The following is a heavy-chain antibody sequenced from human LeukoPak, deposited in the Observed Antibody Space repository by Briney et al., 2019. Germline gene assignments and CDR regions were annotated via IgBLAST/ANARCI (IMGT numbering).Heavy chain of an antibody. CDR1: GLTVSDSY. V-gene: IGHV3-53*01. Sequence: GGSLRLSCAASGLTVSDSYMSWVRQAPGRGLEWVSVMYTSDTTFYADSVKGRFTISRDISKNTLYLQMKNMGVEDTAVYFCARHGFLGDAFDVWGQGTLVTASS. CDR3: ARHGFLGDAFDV. J-gene: IGHJ3*01. D-gene: IGHD3-10*01. CDR2: MYTSDTT.